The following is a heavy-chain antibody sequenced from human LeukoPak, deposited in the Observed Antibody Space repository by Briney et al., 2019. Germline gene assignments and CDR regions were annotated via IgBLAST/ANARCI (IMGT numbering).Heavy chain of an antibody. Sequence: GGSLRLSCAASGFTFSDSYMTWVRQAPGKGVEWVAYISGSGHDINYSDSVKGRFTISRDNAKNSLYLQMNSLRAEDTAVYYCARDGLKDVLLWFGELPYYFDYWGQGTLVTVSS. D-gene: IGHD3-10*01. CDR2: ISGSGHDI. J-gene: IGHJ4*02. V-gene: IGHV3-11*04. CDR1: GFTFSDSY. CDR3: ARDGLKDVLLWFGELPYYFDY.